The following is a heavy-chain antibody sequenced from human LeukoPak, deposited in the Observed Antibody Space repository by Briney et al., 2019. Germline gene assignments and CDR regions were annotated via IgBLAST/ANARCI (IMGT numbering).Heavy chain of an antibody. CDR3: ARETGQRTFDY. Sequence: GGSLRLSCAASGFTFSSYAMHWVRQAPGKGLEWVAVIWNDGSDTYYADSVKGRFTISRDESKNTMYLQLNSLRVEDTAVYYCARETGQRTFDYWGQGTLVTVSS. D-gene: IGHD1-1*01. CDR1: GFTFSSYA. V-gene: IGHV3-30*04. CDR2: IWNDGSDT. J-gene: IGHJ4*02.